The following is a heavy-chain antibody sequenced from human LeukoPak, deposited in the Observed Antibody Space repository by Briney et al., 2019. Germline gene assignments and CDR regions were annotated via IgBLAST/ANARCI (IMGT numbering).Heavy chain of an antibody. D-gene: IGHD3-10*01. CDR2: ISVSSGST. J-gene: IGHJ4*02. V-gene: IGHV3-23*01. CDR3: ARTSMVRGVPYYFDY. Sequence: GGSLRLSCAASGFTFSSYAMSWVRPAPGKGLDWVSGISVSSGSTYYADSVKGRFTISRDNSKNTLYLQMNSLRAEDTAVYYCARTSMVRGVPYYFDYWGQGTLVTVSS. CDR1: GFTFSSYA.